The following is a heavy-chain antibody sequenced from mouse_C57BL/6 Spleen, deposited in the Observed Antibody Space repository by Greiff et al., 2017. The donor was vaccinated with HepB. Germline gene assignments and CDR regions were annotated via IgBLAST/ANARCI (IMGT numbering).Heavy chain of an antibody. J-gene: IGHJ2*01. Sequence: QVQLKESGPELVKPGASVKLSCKASGYTFTSYDINWVKQRHGQGFEWIGWIYPRDGSTKYNEKFKGKATLTVDTSSSTAYMELHSLTSEDSAVYCCARGVYYYGSSYYFDYWGQVPTLTVSS. D-gene: IGHD1-1*01. CDR1: GYTFTSYD. CDR3: ARGVYYYGSSYYFDY. CDR2: IYPRDGST. V-gene: IGHV1-85*01.